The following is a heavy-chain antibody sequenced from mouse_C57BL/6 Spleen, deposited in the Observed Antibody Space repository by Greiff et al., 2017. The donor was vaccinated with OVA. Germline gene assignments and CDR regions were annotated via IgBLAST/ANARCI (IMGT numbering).Heavy chain of an antibody. CDR3: ARTGPFAY. D-gene: IGHD4-1*01. CDR2: INPSNGGT. J-gene: IGHJ3*01. V-gene: IGHV1-53*01. Sequence: VQLQQSGPELVKPGASVKISCKASGYAFSSSWMNWVKQRPGQGLEWIGNINPSNGGTNYNEKFKSKATLTVDKSSSTAYMQLSSLTSEDSAVYYCARTGPFAYWGQGTLVTVSA. CDR1: GYAFSSSW.